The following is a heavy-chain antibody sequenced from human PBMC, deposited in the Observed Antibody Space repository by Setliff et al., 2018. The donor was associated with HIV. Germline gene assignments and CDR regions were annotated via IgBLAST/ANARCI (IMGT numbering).Heavy chain of an antibody. J-gene: IGHJ5*02. Sequence: LSLTCTVSGGSISSSSYYWNWFRQYPGKGLEWIGYIHYTGTTNQNPSLRSLITISLDTSKDQFSLKLTSVTAADTAVYYCARAPYVSGSFGWFDPWGQGTLVTAPQ. CDR3: ARAPYVSGSFGWFDP. CDR2: IHYTGTT. D-gene: IGHD3-10*01. CDR1: GGSISSSSYY. V-gene: IGHV4-31*01.